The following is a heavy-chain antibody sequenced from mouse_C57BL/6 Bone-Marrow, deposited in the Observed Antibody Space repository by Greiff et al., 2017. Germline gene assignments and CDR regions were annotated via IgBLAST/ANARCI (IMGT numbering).Heavy chain of an antibody. CDR3: ASAGYHGGYFDF. CDR2: IYPRSGNT. J-gene: IGHJ1*03. V-gene: IGHV1-81*01. Sequence: QVQLKQSGAELARPGASVKLSCKASGYTFTSYGISWVKQRTGQGLEWIGEIYPRSGNTYYNEKFKGKSTLTADKSSSTAYMELRSLTSEDAAVYFCASAGYHGGYFDFWGTGTTVTVSS. D-gene: IGHD2-2*01. CDR1: GYTFTSYG.